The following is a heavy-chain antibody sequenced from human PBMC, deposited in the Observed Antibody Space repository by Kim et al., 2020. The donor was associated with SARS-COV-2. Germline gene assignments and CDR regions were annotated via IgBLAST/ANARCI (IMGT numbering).Heavy chain of an antibody. J-gene: IGHJ5*02. CDR3: ARVNRGGWAYGNWFDP. D-gene: IGHD4-17*01. CDR1: GGSFSGYY. CDR2: INHSGST. Sequence: SETLSLTCAVYGGSFSGYYWSWIRQPPGKGLEWIGEINHSGSTNYNPSLKSRVTISVDTSKNQFSLKLSSVTAADTAVYYCARVNRGGWAYGNWFDPWGQGTLVTVSS. V-gene: IGHV4-34*01.